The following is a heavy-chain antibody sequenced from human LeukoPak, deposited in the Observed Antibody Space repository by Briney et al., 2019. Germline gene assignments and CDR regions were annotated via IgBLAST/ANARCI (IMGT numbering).Heavy chain of an antibody. J-gene: IGHJ5*02. CDR1: GFTFSSYE. Sequence: PGGSLRLSCAASGFTFSSYEMNWVRQAPGKGLEWVSYISKSGITIYYADSVKGRLTISRDNAKNSLYLQMNSLRAEDTAVYYCARVVWFDPWGQGTLVTVSS. CDR3: ARVVWFDP. V-gene: IGHV3-48*03. CDR2: ISKSGITI.